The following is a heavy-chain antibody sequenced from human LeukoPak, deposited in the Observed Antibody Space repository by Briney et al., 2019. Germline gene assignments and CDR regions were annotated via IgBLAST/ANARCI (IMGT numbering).Heavy chain of an antibody. Sequence: GWSLALYCAASGYPFSNSRVRWNRQGQGPWGEWVGRIKSKTDGGTTDYAAPVKGRFTISRDDSKNTLYLQMNSLKTEDTAVYYCTTYPYRSLCYWGQGTLVTVSS. J-gene: IGHJ4*02. CDR1: GYPFSNSR. D-gene: IGHD3-10*01. CDR2: IKSKTDGGTT. CDR3: TTYPYRSLCY. V-gene: IGHV3-15*01.